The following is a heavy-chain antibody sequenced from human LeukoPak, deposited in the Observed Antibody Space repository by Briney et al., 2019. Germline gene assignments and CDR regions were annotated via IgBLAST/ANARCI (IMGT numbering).Heavy chain of an antibody. J-gene: IGHJ4*02. Sequence: HPGGSLILSCAASGFTVSSNYMSWVRQAPGKGLEWVSVIYSGGSTYYADSVKGRFAISRDNSKNTLYLQMNSLRAEDTAVYYCARDSYDSSGGVYFDYWGQGTLVTVSS. D-gene: IGHD3-22*01. CDR3: ARDSYDSSGGVYFDY. V-gene: IGHV3-66*01. CDR2: IYSGGST. CDR1: GFTVSSNY.